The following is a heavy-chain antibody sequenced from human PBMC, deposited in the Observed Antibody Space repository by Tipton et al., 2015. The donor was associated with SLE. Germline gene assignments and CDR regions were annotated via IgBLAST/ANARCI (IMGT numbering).Heavy chain of an antibody. CDR1: GDSISGSTYY. CDR3: VRDKRYFDSPVKY. V-gene: IGHV4-39*07. J-gene: IGHJ4*02. CDR2: ISYGGRN. D-gene: IGHD3-9*01. Sequence: TLSLTCIVSGDSISGSTYYWGWIRQPPGKGLEWIGSISYGGRNYYNPSLKSRVTISEDTPKNQFSLKLTSVTAADTAVYYCVRDKRYFDSPVKYWGQGSLVTASS.